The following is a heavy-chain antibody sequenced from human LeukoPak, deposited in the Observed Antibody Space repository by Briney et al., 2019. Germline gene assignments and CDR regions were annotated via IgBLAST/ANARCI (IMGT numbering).Heavy chain of an antibody. CDR1: GFTFSSYR. Sequence: PGGSLRLSCAASGFTFSSYRMNWVRQAPGKGLEWISHISSSSSTIDYADSVKGRFTISRDNAKNSLYLQMNSLRAGDTAVYYCARDSASSTSPDYFDYWGQGTLVTVSS. CDR3: ARDSASSTSPDYFDY. D-gene: IGHD2-2*01. V-gene: IGHV3-48*01. J-gene: IGHJ4*02. CDR2: ISSSSSTI.